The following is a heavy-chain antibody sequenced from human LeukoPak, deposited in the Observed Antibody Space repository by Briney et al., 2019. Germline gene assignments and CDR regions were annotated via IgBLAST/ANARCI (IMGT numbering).Heavy chain of an antibody. CDR1: GFTFSSYG. D-gene: IGHD1-26*01. J-gene: IGHJ4*02. V-gene: IGHV3-30*18. CDR3: AKSDEVRATRTH. Sequence: GRSLRLSCAASGFTFSSYGMHWVRQAPGKGLEWVAVISYDGSNKYYADSAKGRFTISRDNSKNTLYLQMNSLRAEDTAVYYCAKSDEVRATRTHWGQGTLVTVSS. CDR2: ISYDGSNK.